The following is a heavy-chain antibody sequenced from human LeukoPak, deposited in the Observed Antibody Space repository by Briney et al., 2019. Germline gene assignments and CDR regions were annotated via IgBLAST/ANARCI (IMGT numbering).Heavy chain of an antibody. V-gene: IGHV1-18*01. D-gene: IGHD6-13*01. CDR3: AREEGYSSSWSPYYFDY. CDR2: ISAYNGNT. Sequence: ASVKVSCKASGYTFTSYGISWVRQAPGQGLERMGWISAYNGNTNYAQKLQGRVTMTTDTSTSTAYMELRSLRSDDTAVYYCAREEGYSSSWSPYYFDYWGQGTLVTVSS. J-gene: IGHJ4*02. CDR1: GYTFTSYG.